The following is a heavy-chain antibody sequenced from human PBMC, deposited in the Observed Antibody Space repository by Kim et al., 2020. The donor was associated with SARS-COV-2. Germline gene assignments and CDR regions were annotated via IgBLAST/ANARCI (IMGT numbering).Heavy chain of an antibody. CDR2: INHSGST. V-gene: IGHV4-34*01. CDR1: GGSFSGYY. D-gene: IGHD3-9*01. Sequence: SETLSLTCAVYGGSFSGYYWSWIRQPPGKGLEWIGEINHSGSTNYNPSLKSRVTISVDTSKNQFSLKLSSVTAADTAVYYCAIRPDLLRYFDWLSAFDIWGQGTMVTVSS. CDR3: AIRPDLLRYFDWLSAFDI. J-gene: IGHJ3*02.